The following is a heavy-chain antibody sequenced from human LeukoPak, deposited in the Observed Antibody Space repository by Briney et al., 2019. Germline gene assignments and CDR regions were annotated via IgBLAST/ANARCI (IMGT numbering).Heavy chain of an antibody. Sequence: GGSLRLSCAASGFTFSSYGMHWVRQAPGKGLEWVAVISYDGSNKYYADSVKGRFTISRDNSKNTLYLRMNSLRAEDTAVYYCAKDLTYYYDSSGYYWGQGTLVTVSP. J-gene: IGHJ4*02. D-gene: IGHD3-22*01. CDR2: ISYDGSNK. V-gene: IGHV3-30*18. CDR3: AKDLTYYYDSSGYY. CDR1: GFTFSSYG.